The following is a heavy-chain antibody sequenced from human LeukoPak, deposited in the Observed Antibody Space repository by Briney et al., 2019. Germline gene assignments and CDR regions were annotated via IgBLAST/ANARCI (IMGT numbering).Heavy chain of an antibody. D-gene: IGHD1-26*01. CDR1: GDSVSTTSAA. J-gene: IGHJ5*02. V-gene: IGHV6-1*01. Sequence: SQTLSLTSAISGDSVSTTSAAWNWIRLSPSRGLEWLGRTYYRSTWYNDYAVSVKSRITINPDTSKNQFSLQLNSVTPEDTAVYYCARDRKEGIVGATQGWFDPWGQGTLVTVSS. CDR2: TYYRSTWYN. CDR3: ARDRKEGIVGATQGWFDP.